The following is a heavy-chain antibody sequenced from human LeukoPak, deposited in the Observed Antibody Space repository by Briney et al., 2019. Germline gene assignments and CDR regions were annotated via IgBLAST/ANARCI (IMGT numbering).Heavy chain of an antibody. D-gene: IGHD1-26*01. V-gene: IGHV3-23*01. CDR3: AKYGPQDSGSSHFDY. CDR1: GFTFSSYA. CDR2: IRDSGRST. Sequence: GGSLRLSCAASGFTFSSYAMSWVRQAPGKGLEWVSAIRDSGRSTHYADSVKGRFTTSRDNSKNTLFLQMNSLRAEDTAIYYCAKYGPQDSGSSHFDYWGQGALVTVSS. J-gene: IGHJ4*02.